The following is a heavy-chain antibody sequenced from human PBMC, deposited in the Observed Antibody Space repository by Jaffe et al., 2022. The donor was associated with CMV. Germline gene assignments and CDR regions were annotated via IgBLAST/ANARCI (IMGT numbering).Heavy chain of an antibody. J-gene: IGHJ4*02. CDR3: ARAGRNDSSGYYYLYYFDY. V-gene: IGHV3-21*01. CDR2: ISSSSSYI. D-gene: IGHD3-22*01. Sequence: EVQLVESGGGLVKPGGSLRLSCAASGFTFSSYSMNWVRQAPGKGLEWVSSISSSSSYIYYADSVKGRFTISRDNAKNSLYLQMNSLRAEDTAVYYCARAGRNDSSGYYYLYYFDYWGQGTLVTVSS. CDR1: GFTFSSYS.